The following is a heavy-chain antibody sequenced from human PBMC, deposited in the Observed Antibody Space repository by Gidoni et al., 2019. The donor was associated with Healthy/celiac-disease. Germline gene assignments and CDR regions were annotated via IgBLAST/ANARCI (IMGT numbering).Heavy chain of an antibody. CDR2: IYYSGRP. V-gene: IGHV4-39*01. D-gene: IGHD6-13*01. Sequence: QLQLQESGPALVKTSETLSLTCTVTGGSISSRSYYWGWIRQHPGKGLEWIGSIYYSGRPYYNPYLKSRVTISVDTSKNQFSRKLSSVTAADTAVYYCARHFAVAAAGTLSKFRAFDIWGQGTMVTVS. CDR1: GGSISSRSYY. CDR3: ARHFAVAAAGTLSKFRAFDI. J-gene: IGHJ3*02.